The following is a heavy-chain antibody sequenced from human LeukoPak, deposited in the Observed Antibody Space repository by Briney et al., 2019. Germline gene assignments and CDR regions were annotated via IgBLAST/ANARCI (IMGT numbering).Heavy chain of an antibody. Sequence: GESLKISCKGSGYSFSNYWIGWVRQMPGKGLEWMGIIYPGDSQTRYSPSFQGQVTISADKSINTAYLQWSSLKTSDTAMYYCARVPAAARWGYYYYYMDVWGKGTTVTVSS. CDR3: ARVPAAARWGYYYYYMDV. J-gene: IGHJ6*03. CDR2: IYPGDSQT. CDR1: GYSFSNYW. D-gene: IGHD6-13*01. V-gene: IGHV5-51*01.